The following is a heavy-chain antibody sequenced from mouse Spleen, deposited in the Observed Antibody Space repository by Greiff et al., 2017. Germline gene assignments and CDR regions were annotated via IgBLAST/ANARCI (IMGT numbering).Heavy chain of an antibody. J-gene: IGHJ2*01. CDR2: IYPGDGDT. V-gene: IGHV1-82*01. Sequence: VQLQQSGPELVKPGASVKISCKASGYAFSSSWMNWVKQRPGKGLEWIGRIYPGDGDTNYNGKFKGKATLTADKSSSTAYMQLSSLTSEDSAVYFCARSPLGDYFDYWGQGTTLTVSS. D-gene: IGHD3-3*01. CDR1: GYAFSSSW. CDR3: ARSPLGDYFDY.